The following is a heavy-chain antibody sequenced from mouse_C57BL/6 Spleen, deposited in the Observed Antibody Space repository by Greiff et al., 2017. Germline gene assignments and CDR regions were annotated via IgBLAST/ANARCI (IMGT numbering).Heavy chain of an antibody. CDR3: TRSIYYSNYRYAMDY. D-gene: IGHD2-5*01. CDR2: IYPGNSDT. V-gene: IGHV1-5*01. Sequence: EVQLQQSGTVLARPGASVKMSCKTSGYTFTSYWMHWVKQRPGQGLEWIGAIYPGNSDTSYNQKFKGKAKLTAVTSASTAYMELSSLTNEDSAVYYCTRSIYYSNYRYAMDYWGQGTSVTVSS. CDR1: GYTFTSYW. J-gene: IGHJ4*01.